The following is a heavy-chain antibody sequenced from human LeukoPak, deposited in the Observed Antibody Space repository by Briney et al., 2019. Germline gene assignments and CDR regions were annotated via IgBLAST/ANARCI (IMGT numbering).Heavy chain of an antibody. D-gene: IGHD1-26*01. CDR2: ISSSSSTI. V-gene: IGHV3-48*04. CDR1: GFTFSRYS. Sequence: GGSLRLSCAASGFTFSRYSMNWVRQTPGKGLEWVSYISSSSSTIYYADSVKGRFTISRDNAKNSLYLQMNSLRAEDTAVYYCAREGGEWELLRTFDYWGQGTLVTVSS. J-gene: IGHJ4*02. CDR3: AREGGEWELLRTFDY.